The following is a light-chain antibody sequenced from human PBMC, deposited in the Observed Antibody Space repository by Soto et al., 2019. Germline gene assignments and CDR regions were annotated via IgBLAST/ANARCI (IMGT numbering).Light chain of an antibody. CDR3: QQYGSSPGP. J-gene: IGKJ1*01. Sequence: IVVTQSPGTVSLSPGERATLSCRASQSVTSNYLAWYQQKPGQAPRLLIYGASIRDTGIPDSFSGSGSGTDFTLTISRLEPEDFAVYYCQQYGSSPGPFGQGTKADIK. CDR2: GAS. V-gene: IGKV3-20*01. CDR1: QSVTSNY.